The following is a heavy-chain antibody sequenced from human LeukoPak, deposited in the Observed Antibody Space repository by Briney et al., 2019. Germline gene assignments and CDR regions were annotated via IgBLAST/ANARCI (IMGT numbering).Heavy chain of an antibody. D-gene: IGHD2-2*01. J-gene: IGHJ4*02. V-gene: IGHV4-34*01. CDR1: GGSFSGYY. CDR2: INHSGST. CDR3: ARGRGFVVVPAARGSLYYFDY. Sequence: LETLSLTCAVSGGSFSGYYWSWIRQPPGKGLEWIGEINHSGSTNYNPSLKSRVTISVDTSKNQFSLKLSSVTAADTAVYYCARGRGFVVVPAARGSLYYFDYWGQGTLVTVSS.